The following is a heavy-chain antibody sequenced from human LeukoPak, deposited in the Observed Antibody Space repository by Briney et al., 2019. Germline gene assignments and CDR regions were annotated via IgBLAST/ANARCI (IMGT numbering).Heavy chain of an antibody. CDR3: ARAWELEAFDI. J-gene: IGHJ3*02. CDR1: GFTFSSYS. D-gene: IGHD1-26*01. V-gene: IGHV3-21*01. CDR2: ISSSSSYI. Sequence: PGGSLGLSCAASGFTFSSYSMTWVRQAPGKGLEWVSSISSSSSYIYYADSVKGRFTISRDNAKNSLYLQMNSLRAEDTAVYYCARAWELEAFDIWGQGTMVTVSS.